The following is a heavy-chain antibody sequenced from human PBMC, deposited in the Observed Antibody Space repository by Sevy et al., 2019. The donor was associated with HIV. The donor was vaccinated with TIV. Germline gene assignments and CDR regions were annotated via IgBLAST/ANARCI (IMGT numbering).Heavy chain of an antibody. D-gene: IGHD6-19*01. J-gene: IGHJ4*02. V-gene: IGHV1-18*04. CDR1: GYTFSRSV. Sequence: ASVKVSCMASGYTFSRSVITWVRQAPGQGLEWMGWISTYNGKTNYAQKFQDRVTMTTDTSTNTAYMELRSLRSDDTAIYFCARGRGIAVARGGYYPDYWGQGSLVTVSS. CDR3: ARGRGIAVARGGYYPDY. CDR2: ISTYNGKT.